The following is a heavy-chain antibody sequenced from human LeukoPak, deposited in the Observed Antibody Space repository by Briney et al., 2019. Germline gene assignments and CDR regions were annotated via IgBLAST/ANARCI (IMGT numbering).Heavy chain of an antibody. CDR3: ARVRDVYGQFDY. CDR2: ISDTGGST. J-gene: IGHJ4*02. CDR1: GFTFSSHA. V-gene: IGHV3-23*01. Sequence: GGSLRLSCAASGFTFSSHAMSWVRQAPGKGLEWVSAISDTGGSTYYADSVKGRFTISRDNAKNTLYLQMDSLRAEDTAVYYCARVRDVYGQFDYWGQGTLVTVSS. D-gene: IGHD5/OR15-5a*01.